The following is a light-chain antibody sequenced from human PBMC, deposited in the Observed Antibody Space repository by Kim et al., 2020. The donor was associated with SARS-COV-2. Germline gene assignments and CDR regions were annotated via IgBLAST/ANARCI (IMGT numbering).Light chain of an antibody. J-gene: IGLJ2*01. CDR3: NSRDSSGNHLV. CDR1: SLRSYY. CDR2: GKN. V-gene: IGLV3-19*01. Sequence: LGQTIRITCQGDSLRSYYASWYQQKPGQAPVLVIYGKNNRSSGIPDRFSGSSSGNTASLTITGAQAEDEADYYCNSRDSSGNHLVFGGGTKLTVL.